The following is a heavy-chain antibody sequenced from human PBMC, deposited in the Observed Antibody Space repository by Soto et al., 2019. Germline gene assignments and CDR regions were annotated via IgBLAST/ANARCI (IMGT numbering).Heavy chain of an antibody. V-gene: IGHV4-59*08. D-gene: IGHD2-15*01. Sequence: SETLSLTCTVSGGSISSYYWSWIRQPPGKGLEWIGYIYYSGSTNYNPSLKSRVTISVDTSKNQFSLKLSSVTAADTAVYYCAIGQDIARTCSGGSCYARGYYYYMDVWGKGTTVTVS. J-gene: IGHJ6*03. CDR2: IYYSGST. CDR1: GGSISSYY. CDR3: AIGQDIARTCSGGSCYARGYYYYMDV.